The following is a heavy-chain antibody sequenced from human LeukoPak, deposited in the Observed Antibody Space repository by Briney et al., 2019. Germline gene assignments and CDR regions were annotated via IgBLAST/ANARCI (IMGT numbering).Heavy chain of an antibody. J-gene: IGHJ5*02. Sequence: GGSLRLSCAASGFTFSNYWMHWVRQVPGKGLFWVSRINSDGSSTTYADSVKGRITISRDNAKNTLYLQMNSLRVEDTAVYYCANYWNPWGPGTLVTVSS. CDR1: GFTFSNYW. CDR3: ANYWNP. V-gene: IGHV3-74*01. D-gene: IGHD1-1*01. CDR2: INSDGSST.